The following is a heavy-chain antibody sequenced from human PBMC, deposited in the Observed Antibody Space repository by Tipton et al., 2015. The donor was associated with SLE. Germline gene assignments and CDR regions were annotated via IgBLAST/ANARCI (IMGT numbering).Heavy chain of an antibody. CDR1: GGSISTYY. J-gene: IGHJ3*02. Sequence: LRLSCTVSGGSISTYYWNWIRQPPGKGLEWIGYIYYSGSTNYNPSLKSRVTISVDTSKNQFSLKLTSVTAADTAVYYCARRMVQGGDALDIWGLGTLVTVSS. V-gene: IGHV4-59*08. D-gene: IGHD3-10*01. CDR3: ARRMVQGGDALDI. CDR2: IYYSGST.